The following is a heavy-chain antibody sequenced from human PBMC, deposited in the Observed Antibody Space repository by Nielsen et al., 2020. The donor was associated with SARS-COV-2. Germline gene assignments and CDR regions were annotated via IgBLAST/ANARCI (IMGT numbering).Heavy chain of an antibody. CDR3: ARHGAHDYGENDAFDI. Sequence: SETLSLTCSVSGGSITSSGHYWGWIRQPPGKGLEWIGSISYSGSTYYNPSLKSRVAISEDTSKNQFSLKLISVTAADTAVYYCARHGAHDYGENDAFDIWGQGTMVTVSS. CDR2: ISYSGST. D-gene: IGHD4-17*01. J-gene: IGHJ3*02. V-gene: IGHV4-39*01. CDR1: GGSITSSGHY.